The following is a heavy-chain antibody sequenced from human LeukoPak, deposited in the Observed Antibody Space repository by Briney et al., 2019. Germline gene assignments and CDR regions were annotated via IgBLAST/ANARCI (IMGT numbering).Heavy chain of an antibody. D-gene: IGHD1-20*01. Sequence: PGGSLRLSCAASGFTFSSYWMSWVRQAPGKGLEWVANIKQDGSEKYYVDSVKGRFTISRDNAKNSLYLQMNSLRAEDTAVYYCARDYSITGTNGAFDIWGQGTMVTASS. CDR2: IKQDGSEK. CDR1: GFTFSSYW. J-gene: IGHJ3*02. CDR3: ARDYSITGTNGAFDI. V-gene: IGHV3-7*01.